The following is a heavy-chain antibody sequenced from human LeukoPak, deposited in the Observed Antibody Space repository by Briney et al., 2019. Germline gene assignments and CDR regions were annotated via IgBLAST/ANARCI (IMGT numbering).Heavy chain of an antibody. CDR1: GYTFTGYY. D-gene: IGHD3-22*01. CDR2: INPNSGGT. J-gene: IGHJ3*02. Sequence: ASVKVSCKASGYTFTGYYMHWVRQAPGQGLEWMGWINPNSGGTNYAQKFQGRVTMTRDTSIRTAYMELSRLRSDDTAVYYCARDLITMIVGTYAFDIWGQGTMVTVSS. V-gene: IGHV1-2*02. CDR3: ARDLITMIVGTYAFDI.